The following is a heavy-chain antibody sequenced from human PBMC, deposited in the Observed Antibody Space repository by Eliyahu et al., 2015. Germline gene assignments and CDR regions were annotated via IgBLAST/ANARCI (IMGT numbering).Heavy chain of an antibody. V-gene: IGHV4-30-2*01. Sequence: QLQLQESGSGLVKPSQTLSLTCAVSGGSISSGGYSWSWIRQPPGKGLEWIGYTYHSGSTYYNPSLKSRVTISVDRSKNQFSLKLSSVTAADTAVYYCARVAHSSGGRRYFDYWGQGTLVTVSS. CDR1: GGSISSGGYS. CDR2: TYHSGST. CDR3: ARVAHSSGGRRYFDY. J-gene: IGHJ4*02. D-gene: IGHD6-19*01.